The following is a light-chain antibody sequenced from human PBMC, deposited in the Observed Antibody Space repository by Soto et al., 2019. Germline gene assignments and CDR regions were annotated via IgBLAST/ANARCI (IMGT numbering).Light chain of an antibody. Sequence: DIQMTQSPSSLSASVGDTVTITCQASQNISRWLNWYQQKPGKAHKLLIYDASSFHRGVPSRFSGSGSGTDSTLTISRLQPDYLATYYLQHYDNYRTFGQGTKVDIK. CDR2: DAS. CDR1: QNISRW. V-gene: IGKV1-5*01. J-gene: IGKJ1*01. CDR3: QHYDNYRT.